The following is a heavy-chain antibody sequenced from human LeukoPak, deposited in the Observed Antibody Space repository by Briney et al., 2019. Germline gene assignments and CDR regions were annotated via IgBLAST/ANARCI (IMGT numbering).Heavy chain of an antibody. CDR2: INPNSGGT. Sequence: ASVKVSCKASGYTFTGYYMHWVRQAPGQGLEWMGWINPNSGGTNYAQKFQGRVTMTRNTSISTAYMELSSLRSEDTAVYYCARGLMITFGGVISPIGYWGQGTLVTVSP. J-gene: IGHJ4*02. V-gene: IGHV1-2*02. D-gene: IGHD3-16*01. CDR3: ARGLMITFGGVISPIGY. CDR1: GYTFTGYY.